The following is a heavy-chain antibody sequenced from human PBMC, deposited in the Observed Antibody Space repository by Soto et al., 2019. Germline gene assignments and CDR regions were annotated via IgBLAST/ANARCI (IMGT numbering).Heavy chain of an antibody. D-gene: IGHD3-3*01. Sequence: GGSLRLSCAASGFTFSSYEMNWVRQAPGKGLEWVSYISSSDSAIYYADSVKGRFTISRDNAKNSLYLQMNSLRAEDTAVYYCASLEMATMQGWGQGPLVTVSS. CDR2: ISSSDSAI. CDR1: GFTFSSYE. J-gene: IGHJ4*02. CDR3: ASLEMATMQG. V-gene: IGHV3-48*03.